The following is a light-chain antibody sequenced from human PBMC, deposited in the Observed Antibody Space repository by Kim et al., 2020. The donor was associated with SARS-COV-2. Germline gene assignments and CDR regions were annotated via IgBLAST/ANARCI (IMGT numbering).Light chain of an antibody. V-gene: IGKV1-5*03. CDR3: QQYNTYPWT. Sequence: ASVGDRVAITCRASQSVYDSLAWYQQKPGKAPKLLIYKASTLESGVPSRFSGSGSGTEFTLTISSLQPDDFATYYCQQYNTYPWTFGQGTKVDIK. J-gene: IGKJ1*01. CDR1: QSVYDS. CDR2: KAS.